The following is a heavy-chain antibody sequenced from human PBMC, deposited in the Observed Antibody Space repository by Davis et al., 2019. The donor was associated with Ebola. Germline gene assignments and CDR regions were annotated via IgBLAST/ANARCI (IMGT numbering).Heavy chain of an antibody. CDR3: ARGGFDGMDV. J-gene: IGHJ6*02. Sequence: SVKVSCKAPGGTFSSDTINWVRQAPGLGLEWMGRIIPVFGRTDYAPNFQGTITADKATGTAYMELSSLTSEDTAVYYCARGGFDGMDVWGQGTTVTVT. CDR2: IIPVFGRT. D-gene: IGHD1-26*01. CDR1: GGTFSSDT. V-gene: IGHV1-69*08.